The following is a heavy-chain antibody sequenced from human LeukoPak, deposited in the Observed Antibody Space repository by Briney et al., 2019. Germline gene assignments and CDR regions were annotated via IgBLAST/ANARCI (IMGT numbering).Heavy chain of an antibody. CDR1: GGSISSYY. Sequence: SETLSLTCTVSGGSISSYYWGWIRQPPGKGLEWIGSIYHSGSTYYNPSLKSRVTISVDTSRNQFSLNLSSVTAADTAVYYCARHYGPWGQGTLVAVSS. V-gene: IGHV4-39*01. J-gene: IGHJ5*02. CDR3: ARHYGP. D-gene: IGHD4-17*01. CDR2: IYHSGST.